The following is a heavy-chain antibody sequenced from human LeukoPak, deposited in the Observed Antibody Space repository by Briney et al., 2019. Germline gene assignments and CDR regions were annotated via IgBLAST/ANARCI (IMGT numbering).Heavy chain of an antibody. CDR3: AKDPSGNWKTDY. CDR2: IKQDGSEK. V-gene: IGHV3-7*03. CDR1: GFTFSRYW. D-gene: IGHD1-20*01. Sequence: GGSLRLSCAASGFTFSRYWMSWVRQAPGKGLEWVANIKQDGSEKHHGASVKGRFTISRDNAKNSLYLQMNSLRAEDTAVYYCAKDPSGNWKTDYWGQGTLVTVSS. J-gene: IGHJ4*02.